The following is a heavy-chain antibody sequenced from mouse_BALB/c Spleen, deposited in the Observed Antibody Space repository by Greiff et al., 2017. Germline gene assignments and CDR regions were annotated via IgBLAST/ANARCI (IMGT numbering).Heavy chain of an antibody. CDR1: GFTFSDYY. J-gene: IGHJ4*01. Sequence: EVQLVESGGGLVKPGGSLKLSCAASGFTFSDYYMYWVRQTPEKRLEWVATISDGGSYTYYPDSVKGRFTISRDNAKNNLYLQMSSLKSEDTAMYYCARSGNYKDYAMDYWGQGTSVTVSS. D-gene: IGHD2-1*01. CDR3: ARSGNYKDYAMDY. CDR2: ISDGGSYT. V-gene: IGHV5-4*02.